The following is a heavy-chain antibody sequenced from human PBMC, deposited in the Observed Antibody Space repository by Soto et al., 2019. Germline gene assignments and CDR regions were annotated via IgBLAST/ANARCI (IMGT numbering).Heavy chain of an antibody. J-gene: IGHJ4*02. CDR2: INPNGGGT. D-gene: IGHD3-22*01. V-gene: IGHV1-46*01. CDR3: ARVFYSTTHDSSGYYMFDY. Sequence: GASVKVSCKASGYTFTSYYMHWVRQAPGQGVEWMGIINPNGGGTSYAQKFQGRVTMTRDMSTSTVYMELSSLRSEDTAVYYCARVFYSTTHDSSGYYMFDYWGQGTLVTVSS. CDR1: GYTFTSYY.